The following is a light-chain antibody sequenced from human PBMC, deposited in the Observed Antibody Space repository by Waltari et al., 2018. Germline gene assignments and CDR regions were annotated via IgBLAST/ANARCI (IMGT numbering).Light chain of an antibody. CDR1: SRHSTNI. V-gene: IGLV4-69*01. CDR2: VNSDGSH. J-gene: IGLJ3*02. CDR3: QTGGHGTWV. Sequence: QLVLTQSPSASASLGASVKPTCTLNSRHSTNILARHQQPPEKGPRYLMKVNSDGSHSKGDEIPDRFSGSSSSSGAERYLTISSVQSEDEADYYCQTGGHGTWVFGGGTKLTVL.